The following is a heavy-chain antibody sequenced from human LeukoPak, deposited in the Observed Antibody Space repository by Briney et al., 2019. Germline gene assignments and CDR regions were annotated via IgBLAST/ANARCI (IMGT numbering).Heavy chain of an antibody. V-gene: IGHV1-8*01. CDR1: GYTFTSYD. CDR3: ARGGILWFGELLYYFDY. Sequence: GASVKVSCKASGYTFTSYDINWVRQATGQGHEWMGWMNPNSGNTGYAQKFQGRVTMTRNTSISTAYMELSSLRSEDTAVSYCARGGILWFGELLYYFDYWGQGTLVTVSS. J-gene: IGHJ4*02. CDR2: MNPNSGNT. D-gene: IGHD3-10*01.